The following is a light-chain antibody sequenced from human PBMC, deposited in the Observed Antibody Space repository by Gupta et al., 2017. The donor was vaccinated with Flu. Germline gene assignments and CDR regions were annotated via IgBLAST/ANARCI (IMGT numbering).Light chain of an antibody. J-gene: IGKJ1*01. V-gene: IGKV3-15*01. CDR2: AAT. CDR1: QSVTAD. Sequence: EVVMTQSPATLSLSAGERATLSCRASQSVTADLAWYQHKAGQPPRLLVYAATTRATDVPARFSGGGSGAXFTLTIXSLQPEDFAIYYCQHDGVWPTVFGXGTRVEVK. CDR3: QHDGVWPTV.